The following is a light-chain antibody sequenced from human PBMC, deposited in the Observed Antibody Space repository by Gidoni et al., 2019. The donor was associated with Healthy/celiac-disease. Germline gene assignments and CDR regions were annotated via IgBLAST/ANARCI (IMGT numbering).Light chain of an antibody. CDR1: QSLVHSDGNTY. J-gene: IGKJ1*01. CDR2: KVS. Sequence: DVVMTQSPLSLPVTLGQPASISCRSSQSLVHSDGNTYLNWFQQRPGQSPRRLIYKVSNRDSGVPDRFSGSGSGTDFTPKISRVEAEDVGVYYCMQGTHWPWTFGQXTKVEIK. V-gene: IGKV2-30*02. CDR3: MQGTHWPWT.